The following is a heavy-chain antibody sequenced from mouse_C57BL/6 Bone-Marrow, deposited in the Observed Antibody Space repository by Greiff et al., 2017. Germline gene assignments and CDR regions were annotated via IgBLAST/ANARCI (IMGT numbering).Heavy chain of an antibody. Sequence: QVQLQQPGAELVMPGASVKLSCKASGYTFTSYWMHWVKQRPGQGLEWIGEIDPSDSYTNSTQTFKGKSTLTVDKSSSTAYRQLSSLTSEVAACYYCARWYYCSKDYWGKGTTLTVAS. CDR2: IDPSDSYT. V-gene: IGHV1-69*01. CDR1: GYTFTSYW. D-gene: IGHD1-1*01. CDR3: ARWYYCSKDY. J-gene: IGHJ2*01.